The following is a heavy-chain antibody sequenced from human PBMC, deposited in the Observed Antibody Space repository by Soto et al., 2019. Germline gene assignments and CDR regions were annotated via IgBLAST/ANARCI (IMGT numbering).Heavy chain of an antibody. Sequence: QVQLVQSGAEVKKPGASVKVSCKASGYTFASYAISWMRQAPGQGLEWMGWISAYNGNTNYAQKLQGRVTMTTDTTTSKTYMGLRSLRSDEPAGYYCARDPPPPDYWGQGTLVTVSS. J-gene: IGHJ4*02. V-gene: IGHV1-18*01. CDR2: ISAYNGNT. CDR1: GYTFASYA. CDR3: ARDPPPPDY.